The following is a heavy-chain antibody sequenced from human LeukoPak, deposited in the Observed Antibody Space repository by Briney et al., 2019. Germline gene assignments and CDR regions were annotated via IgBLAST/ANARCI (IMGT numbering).Heavy chain of an antibody. V-gene: IGHV3-7*01. CDR3: ARHSGTYYDY. CDR1: GFTFSSYW. CDR2: IKQDGSEK. D-gene: IGHD1-26*01. J-gene: IGHJ4*02. Sequence: GGSLRLSCAAFGFTFSSYWMSWVRQAPGKGLEWVANIKQDGSEKYYVDSVKGRFTISRDNAKNSLYLQMNSLRAEDTAVYYCARHSGTYYDYWGQGTLVTVSS.